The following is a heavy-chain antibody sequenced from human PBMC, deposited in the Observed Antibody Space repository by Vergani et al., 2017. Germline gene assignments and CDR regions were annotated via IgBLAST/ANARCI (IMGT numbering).Heavy chain of an antibody. CDR1: GGTFSSYA. CDR3: ARGTLAAAGTRGAFDI. Sequence: QVQLVQSGAEVKKPGSSVKVSCKASGGTFSSYAINWVRQAPGQGLEWMGGIIPIFGTANYAQKFQGRVTITADESTSTAYMELSSLRSEDTAVYYCARGTLAAAGTRGAFDIWGQGTMVTVSS. J-gene: IGHJ3*02. V-gene: IGHV1-69*01. D-gene: IGHD6-13*01. CDR2: IIPIFGTA.